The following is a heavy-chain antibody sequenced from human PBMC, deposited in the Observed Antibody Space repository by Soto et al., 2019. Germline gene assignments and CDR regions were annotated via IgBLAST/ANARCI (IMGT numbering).Heavy chain of an antibody. J-gene: IGHJ6*02. Sequence: PGGSLRLSCAASGFTFSSYAMHWVRQAPGKGLEWVAVISYDGSNKYYADSVKGRFTISRDNSKNTLYLQMNSLRAEDTAVYYCARAFDTYSMYYYGMDVWGQGTTVTVSS. CDR2: ISYDGSNK. D-gene: IGHD3-16*01. V-gene: IGHV3-30-3*01. CDR3: ARAFDTYSMYYYGMDV. CDR1: GFTFSSYA.